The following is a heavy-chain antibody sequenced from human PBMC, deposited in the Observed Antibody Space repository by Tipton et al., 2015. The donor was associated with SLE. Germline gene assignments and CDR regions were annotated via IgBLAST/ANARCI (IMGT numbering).Heavy chain of an antibody. Sequence: TLSLTCTVSGGSISSSRYYWGWIRQPPGKGLEWIGSIYYSGSTYYNPSLKSRVTISVDTSKNQFSLKLSSVTAADTAVYYCARGLRITIFGVVNRFDYWGQGTLVTVSS. CDR1: GGSISSSRYY. CDR3: ARGLRITIFGVVNRFDY. CDR2: IYYSGST. J-gene: IGHJ4*02. D-gene: IGHD3-3*01. V-gene: IGHV4-39*07.